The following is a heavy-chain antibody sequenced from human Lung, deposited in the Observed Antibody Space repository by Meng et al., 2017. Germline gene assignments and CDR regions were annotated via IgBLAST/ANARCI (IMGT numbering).Heavy chain of an antibody. V-gene: IGHV3-21*01. Sequence: GESLKISCAASGFTFSAYTMNWVRQTPGKGLEWVSSISSSSTYIYYADSVKGRFTISRDNAKNPLYLQMNSLRAEDTAVYYCAREGGIVVVPAALPDAFDIWGQGAMVTVSS. CDR1: GFTFSAYT. CDR3: AREGGIVVVPAALPDAFDI. J-gene: IGHJ3*02. CDR2: ISSSSTYI. D-gene: IGHD2-2*01.